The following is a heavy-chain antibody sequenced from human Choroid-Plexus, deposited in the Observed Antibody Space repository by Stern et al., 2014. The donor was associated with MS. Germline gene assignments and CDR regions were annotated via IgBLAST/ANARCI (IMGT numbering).Heavy chain of an antibody. V-gene: IGHV3-30*18. CDR2: VSYDGSNK. Sequence: VQLVESGGGVVQPGRPLRLSCVASGFTFGSCAMHWVRQAPGKGLEWVAGVSYDGSNKYYADSVKDRFTISRDNSQNTLYIQMSSLRPEDTAVYYCAKDRQYLTYFFDHWGQGSLVTVSS. CDR3: AKDRQYLTYFFDH. CDR1: GFTFGSCA. D-gene: IGHD2/OR15-2a*01. J-gene: IGHJ5*02.